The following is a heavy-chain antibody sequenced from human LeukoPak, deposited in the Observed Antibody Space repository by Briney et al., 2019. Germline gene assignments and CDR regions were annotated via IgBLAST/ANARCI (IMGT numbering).Heavy chain of an antibody. Sequence: GGSLRLSCAASGFTFSSYSMTWVRQAPGKGLEWVAYIKQDGSEKHYVDSMKGRFTISRDNAKNSLYLQMNSLRAEDTAVYYCARDYIDNLGYSPRSSFDNWGQGTLVTVSS. D-gene: IGHD3-22*01. V-gene: IGHV3-7*01. CDR3: ARDYIDNLGYSPRSSFDN. J-gene: IGHJ4*02. CDR2: IKQDGSEK. CDR1: GFTFSSYS.